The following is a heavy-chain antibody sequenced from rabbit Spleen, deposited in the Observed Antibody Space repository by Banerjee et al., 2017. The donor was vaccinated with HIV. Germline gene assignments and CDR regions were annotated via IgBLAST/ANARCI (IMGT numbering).Heavy chain of an antibody. J-gene: IGHJ6*01. CDR3: ARDSGTSFSSYGMDL. Sequence: LEESGGGLVKPGGTLTLTCTVSGFSFSSNWICWVRQAPGKGLEWIACIAGSSSGFTYSATWAKGRFTCSKTSSTTVTLQMTSLTAADTATYFCARDSGTSFSSYGMDLWGQGTLVTVS. V-gene: IGHV1S45*01. D-gene: IGHD8-1*01. CDR2: IAGSSSGFT. CDR1: GFSFSSNW.